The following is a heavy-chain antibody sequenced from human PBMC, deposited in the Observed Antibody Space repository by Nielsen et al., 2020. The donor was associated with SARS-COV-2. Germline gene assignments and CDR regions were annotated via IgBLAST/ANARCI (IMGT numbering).Heavy chain of an antibody. CDR1: GYTFTSYG. D-gene: IGHD4-17*01. CDR3: ARGDYGDYQGFDP. Sequence: ASVKVSCKASGYTFTSYGISWVRQAPGQGLEWMGWINSYNGDTNYAQKFQGRVTMTTDTSTSIADMELRSLRSDDTAVYYCARGDYGDYQGFDPWGQGTLVTVSS. CDR2: INSYNGDT. V-gene: IGHV1-18*04. J-gene: IGHJ5*02.